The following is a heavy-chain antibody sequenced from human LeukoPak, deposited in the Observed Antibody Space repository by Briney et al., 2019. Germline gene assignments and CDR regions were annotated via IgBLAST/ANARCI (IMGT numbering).Heavy chain of an antibody. J-gene: IGHJ3*02. Sequence: PSETLSLTCTVSGGSISSYYWSWIRQPPGKGLEWIGYIYYSGSTNYNPSLKSRVTISVDTSKNQFSLKLSSVTAADTAVYYGARVRGDYGGLLGAFDIWGQGTMVTVSS. CDR3: ARVRGDYGGLLGAFDI. V-gene: IGHV4-59*01. D-gene: IGHD4-23*01. CDR2: IYYSGST. CDR1: GGSISSYY.